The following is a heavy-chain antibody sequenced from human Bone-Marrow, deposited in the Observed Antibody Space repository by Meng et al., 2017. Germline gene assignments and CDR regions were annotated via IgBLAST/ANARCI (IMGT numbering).Heavy chain of an antibody. CDR1: GYTFTSYG. V-gene: IGHV1-18*01. Sequence: ASVNVSCKASGYTFTSYGISWVRQAPGQGLEWMGWISAYNGNTNYAQKLQGRVTMTTDTSTSTAYTELRSLRSDDTAVYYCARVQQSAAIFYYYYYGMDVWGQGTTVTVSS. J-gene: IGHJ6*02. CDR3: ARVQQSAAIFYYYYYGMDV. CDR2: ISAYNGNT. D-gene: IGHD2-2*01.